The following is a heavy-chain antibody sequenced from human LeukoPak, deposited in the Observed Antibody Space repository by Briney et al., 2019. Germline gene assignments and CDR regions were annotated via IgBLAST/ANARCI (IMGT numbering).Heavy chain of an antibody. D-gene: IGHD2-2*01. Sequence: PSETLSLTCAVYGGSFSGYYWSWIRQPPGKRLEWIGEINHSGSTNYNPSLKSRVTISVDTSKNQFSLKLSSVTAADTAVYYCARGLGSSTSRPPPENWFDPWGQGTLVTVSS. V-gene: IGHV4-34*01. J-gene: IGHJ5*02. CDR3: ARGLGSSTSRPPPENWFDP. CDR1: GGSFSGYY. CDR2: INHSGST.